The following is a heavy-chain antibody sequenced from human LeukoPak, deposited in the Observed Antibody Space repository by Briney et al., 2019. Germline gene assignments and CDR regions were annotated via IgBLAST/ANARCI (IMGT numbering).Heavy chain of an antibody. CDR2: ISYDGSNK. J-gene: IGHJ4*02. Sequence: PGGSLRLSCAASGFTFSSYAMHWVRQAPGKGLEWVAVISYDGSNKYYADSVKGRFTISRDNSKNTLYLQMNSLRAEDTAVYYCARTEYSGSLDYWGQGTLVTVSS. D-gene: IGHD1-26*01. CDR3: ARTEYSGSLDY. CDR1: GFTFSSYA. V-gene: IGHV3-30-3*01.